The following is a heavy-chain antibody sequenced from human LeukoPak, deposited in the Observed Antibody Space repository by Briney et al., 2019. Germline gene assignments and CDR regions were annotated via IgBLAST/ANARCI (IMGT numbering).Heavy chain of an antibody. D-gene: IGHD3-3*01. J-gene: IGHJ4*02. Sequence: SESLSLTCDVSGASISNKFWSWIRHPPGKGLEWIGYISYTGTTNYNPSLQSRVTISVDTSKNQLSLKVTSMTAADTAVYYCARDTSGYYGRYEHWGQGTLVTVSS. CDR1: GASISNKF. CDR3: ARDTSGYYGRYEH. V-gene: IGHV4-59*01. CDR2: ISYTGTT.